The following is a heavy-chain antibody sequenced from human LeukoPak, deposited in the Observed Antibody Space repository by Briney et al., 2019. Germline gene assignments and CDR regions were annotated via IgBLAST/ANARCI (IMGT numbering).Heavy chain of an antibody. CDR2: ISAYNGNT. Sequence: ASVKVSCKASGYTFTSYGISWVRQAPGQGLEWMGWISAYNGNTNYAQKLQGRVTMTTDTSTSTAYMELRSLRSDDTAVYYCARDLKGERWRWLTGRSDAFDIWGQGTMVTVSS. D-gene: IGHD6-19*01. V-gene: IGHV1-18*01. CDR3: ARDLKGERWRWLTGRSDAFDI. J-gene: IGHJ3*02. CDR1: GYTFTSYG.